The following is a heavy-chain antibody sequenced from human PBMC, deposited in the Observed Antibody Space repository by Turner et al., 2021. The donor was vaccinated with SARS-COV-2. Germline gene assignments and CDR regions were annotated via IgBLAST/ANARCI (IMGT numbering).Heavy chain of an antibody. CDR2: ISGSGTTI. CDR1: GFTFSTYA. J-gene: IGHJ5*02. Sequence: EVQLLESGGGLVQPGESLGLSCAASGFTFSTYAMGWVRQAPGKGLELVSIISGSGTTIYDADSVKGRFTISRDNSKNTVYLQMNSLRAEDTALYYCAKRGHCSSIACLLESWGQGTLVTVSS. V-gene: IGHV3-23*01. D-gene: IGHD2-2*01. CDR3: AKRGHCSSIACLLES.